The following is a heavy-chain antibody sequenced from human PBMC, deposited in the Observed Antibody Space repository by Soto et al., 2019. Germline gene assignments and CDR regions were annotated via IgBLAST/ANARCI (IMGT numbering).Heavy chain of an antibody. CDR3: TRLVTAYCGGDCSGY. V-gene: IGHV3-73*02. CDR1: GFTFSGSA. Sequence: EVQLVESGGGLVQPGGSLKLSCAASGFTFSGSAMHWVRQASGQGLEWDGRIRSKANSYATANAASVKGRFTISRDDSKNTAYLQMNSLKTEDTAVYYCTRLVTAYCGGDCSGYWGQGTLVTVSS. CDR2: IRSKANSYAT. D-gene: IGHD2-21*02. J-gene: IGHJ4*02.